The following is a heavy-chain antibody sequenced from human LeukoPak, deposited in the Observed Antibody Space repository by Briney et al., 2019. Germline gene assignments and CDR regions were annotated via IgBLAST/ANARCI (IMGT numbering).Heavy chain of an antibody. Sequence: PGGSLSLSCALSTFTFGSYSMNWVRHPPGEGLGWVSYIISGGTNIFYPDSVEGRFTISRHNAKYSLYMQTNRVIAEDTAVYYCAREGLGSWTFDSWGQGTLVTVSS. J-gene: IGHJ4*02. D-gene: IGHD3-10*01. CDR1: TFTFGSYS. V-gene: IGHV3-48*04. CDR3: AREGLGSWTFDS. CDR2: IISGGTNI.